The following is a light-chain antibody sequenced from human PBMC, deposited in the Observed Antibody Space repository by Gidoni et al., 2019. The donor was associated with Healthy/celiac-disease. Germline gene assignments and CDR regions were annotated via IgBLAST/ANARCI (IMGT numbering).Light chain of an antibody. CDR2: GAS. CDR1: QAINSN. V-gene: IGKV3-15*01. Sequence: EVVLTQSPAIVSVSPGDTAILSCRASQAINSNLAWYQQRPGQAPRLLIYGASTRATGIPARFSGSGSGTEFTLTSSSLQFEDFAVYYCHQYRNWPSLTFGGGTKVDIK. J-gene: IGKJ4*01. CDR3: HQYRNWPSLT.